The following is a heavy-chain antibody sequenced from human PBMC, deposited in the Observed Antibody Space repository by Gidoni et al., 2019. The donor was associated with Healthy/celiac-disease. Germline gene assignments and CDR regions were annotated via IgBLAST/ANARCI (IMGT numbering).Heavy chain of an antibody. Sequence: QVQMVQSGDEVKKTGSSVKVSCKASGGTFSSYAISGVRQAPGQGLEWMGGLIPIFGTANYAQKFQGRVTITADESTSTAYMELSSLRSEDTAVYYCARDGLERGYFDYWGQGTLVTVSS. CDR2: LIPIFGTA. V-gene: IGHV1-69*01. CDR3: ARDGLERGYFDY. J-gene: IGHJ4*02. CDR1: GGTFSSYA. D-gene: IGHD1-1*01.